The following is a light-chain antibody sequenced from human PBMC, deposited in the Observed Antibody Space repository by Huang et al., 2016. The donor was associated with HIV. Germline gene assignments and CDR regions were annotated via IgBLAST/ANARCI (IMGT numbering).Light chain of an antibody. CDR1: QSVLSSSNNKHF. J-gene: IGKJ1*01. Sequence: DIVMTQSPDSLAVSLGERATINCKSSQSVLSSSNNKHFLAWYQQKPGQPPKLLIYWASTRESVVPDRFGGSGSGTDFTLTISSLQAEDVAVYYCQQYYSTLTFGQGTKVEIK. CDR2: WAS. V-gene: IGKV4-1*01. CDR3: QQYYSTLT.